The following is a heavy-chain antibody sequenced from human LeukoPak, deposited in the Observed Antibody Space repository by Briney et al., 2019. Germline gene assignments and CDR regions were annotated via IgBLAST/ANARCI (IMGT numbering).Heavy chain of an antibody. CDR1: GYTFTGYY. V-gene: IGHV1-2*02. D-gene: IGHD3-3*01. Sequence: GASAKVSCKASGYTFTGYYMHWVRQAPGQGLEWMGWINPNSGGTNYAQKFQGRVTMTRDTSISTAYMELSRLRSDDTAVYYCARVHLRFLEWSALGYWGQGTLVTVSS. J-gene: IGHJ4*02. CDR2: INPNSGGT. CDR3: ARVHLRFLEWSALGY.